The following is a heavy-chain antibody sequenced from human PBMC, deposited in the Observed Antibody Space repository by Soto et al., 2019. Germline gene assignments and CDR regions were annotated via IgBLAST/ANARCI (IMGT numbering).Heavy chain of an antibody. J-gene: IGHJ6*03. Sequence: QVQLVQSGAEVKKPGASVKVSCKASGYTFTSSDINWVRQATGQGLEWMGWMNPSSGGTAYSQKFQGRVTMTRNTSINTAYMELSSLRSGDTAVYYCAILFSSGSGDLDYYSYMDVWDKGTTVTVSS. D-gene: IGHD6-19*01. CDR3: AILFSSGSGDLDYYSYMDV. CDR2: MNPSSGGT. CDR1: GYTFTSSD. V-gene: IGHV1-8*01.